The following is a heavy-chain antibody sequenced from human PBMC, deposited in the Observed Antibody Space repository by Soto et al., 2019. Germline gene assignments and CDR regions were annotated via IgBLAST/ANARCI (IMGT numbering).Heavy chain of an antibody. J-gene: IGHJ6*02. CDR3: AREVWSHYGLDV. V-gene: IGHV1-2*02. Sequence: GASVKVSCKASGDTLPGNYIHWLRQAPGQGLEWMGWVDPNSGGANYARKFQGRVTMTRDTSISTAYMELSRLRSDDTAVYYCAREVWSHYGLDVWGQGTTVTVPS. D-gene: IGHD1-1*01. CDR1: GDTLPGNY. CDR2: VDPNSGGA.